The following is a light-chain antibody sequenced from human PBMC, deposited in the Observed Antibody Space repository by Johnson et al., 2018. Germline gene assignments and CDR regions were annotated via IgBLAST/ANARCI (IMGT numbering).Light chain of an antibody. CDR1: SSNIGNNY. CDR2: ENN. V-gene: IGLV1-51*02. Sequence: QSVLTQPPSVSAAPGQKVTISCSGSSSNIGNNYVSWYQQLPGTAPKLLIYENNKRPSGIPDRFSGSKSGTSPTLGITGLQTGDEADYYCGTWDSSLSAGNVFGTGTKVTVL. CDR3: GTWDSSLSAGNV. J-gene: IGLJ1*01.